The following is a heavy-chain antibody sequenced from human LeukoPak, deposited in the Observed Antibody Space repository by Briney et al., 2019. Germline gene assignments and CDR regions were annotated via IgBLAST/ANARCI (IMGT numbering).Heavy chain of an antibody. CDR2: IIPIFGTA. V-gene: IGHV1-69*13. J-gene: IGHJ3*02. CDR3: ARAGIGFGELSPFDI. CDR1: GGTFSSYA. D-gene: IGHD3-10*01. Sequence: ASVKVSCKASGGTFSSYAISWVRQAPGQGLEWMGGIIPIFGTANYAQKFQGRVTITADESTSTAYMELSSLRSEDTAVYYCARAGIGFGELSPFDIWGQGTMVTVSS.